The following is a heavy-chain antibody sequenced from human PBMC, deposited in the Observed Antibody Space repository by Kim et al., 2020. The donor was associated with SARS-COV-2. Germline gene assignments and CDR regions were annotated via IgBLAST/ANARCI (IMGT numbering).Heavy chain of an antibody. V-gene: IGHV3-23*01. CDR2: ISGSGGST. D-gene: IGHD6-19*01. Sequence: GGSLRLSCAASGFTFSSYAMSWVRQAPGKGLEWVSAISGSGGSTYYADSVKGRFTISRDNSKNTLYLQMNSLRAEDTAVYYCAKGTGYSSGWYLADYWGQGTLVTVSS. J-gene: IGHJ4*02. CDR3: AKGTGYSSGWYLADY. CDR1: GFTFSSYA.